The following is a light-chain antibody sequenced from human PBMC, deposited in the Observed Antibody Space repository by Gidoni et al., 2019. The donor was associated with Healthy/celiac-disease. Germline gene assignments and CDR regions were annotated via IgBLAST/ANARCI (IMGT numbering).Light chain of an antibody. V-gene: IGKV3-20*01. CDR3: QQYGSSPPLT. Sequence: EIVLTQSPGTLSLSPGERATLSCRARQSVSSSYLAWYQQKPGQAPRLLIYGASSRATGIPDRFSGSGSGTDFTLTISRLEPEDFAVYYCQQYGSSPPLTFXGGTKVEIK. CDR1: QSVSSSY. J-gene: IGKJ4*01. CDR2: GAS.